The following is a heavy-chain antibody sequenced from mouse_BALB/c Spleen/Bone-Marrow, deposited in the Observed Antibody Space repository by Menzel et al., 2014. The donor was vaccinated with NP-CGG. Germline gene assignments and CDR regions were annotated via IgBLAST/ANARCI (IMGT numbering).Heavy chain of an antibody. Sequence: VQLMESGAELASPGASVKMSCKASGYTFTDYTIQWVKQRPGQGLEWIGYVNPRSGYANYNQKFKDKATLTADKSSSTAFMQLSSLTSEDSAVYYCARPKGFALDYWGQGTALTVSS. J-gene: IGHJ2*01. CDR2: VNPRSGYA. CDR1: GYTFTDYT. CDR3: ARPKGFALDY. V-gene: IGHV1-4*01.